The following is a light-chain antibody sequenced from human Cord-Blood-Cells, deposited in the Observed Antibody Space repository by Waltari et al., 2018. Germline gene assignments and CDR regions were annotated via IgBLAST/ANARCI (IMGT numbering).Light chain of an antibody. J-gene: IGLJ3*02. V-gene: IGLV2-23*01. Sequence: QSALTQPASVSGSPGQSITISCPGTSSDVWSYNLVSWYQQHPGKAPKLMIYEGSKRPSGVANRFSGSKSGNTASLTISGLQAEDEADYYCCSYAGSSTWVFGGGTKLTVL. CDR3: CSYAGSSTWV. CDR1: SSDVWSYNL. CDR2: EGS.